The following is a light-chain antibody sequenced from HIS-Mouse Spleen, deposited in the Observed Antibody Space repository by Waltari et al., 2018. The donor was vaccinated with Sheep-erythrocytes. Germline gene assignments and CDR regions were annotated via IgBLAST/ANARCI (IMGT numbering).Light chain of an antibody. Sequence: EIVLTQSPATLSLSPGERATLPCRASKSVSSYLAWYQQKPGQAPRLLIYDASNRATGIPARFSGSGSGTDFTLTISSLEPEDFAVYYCQQRSNWYTFGQGTKLEIK. CDR2: DAS. CDR1: KSVSSY. CDR3: QQRSNWYT. J-gene: IGKJ2*01. V-gene: IGKV3-11*01.